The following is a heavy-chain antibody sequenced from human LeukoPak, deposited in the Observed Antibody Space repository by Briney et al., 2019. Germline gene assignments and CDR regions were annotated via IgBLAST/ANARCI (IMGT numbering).Heavy chain of an antibody. D-gene: IGHD2-2*01. V-gene: IGHV3-49*04. CDR2: IRGEAYGGAT. CDR3: VASDHRYCSSTSCRFDY. Sequence: GSLRLSCTASGFTFRDYGMSWVRQAPGKGLEWVAFIRGEAYGGATDYAASVKGRLTISRDDSKSIAYLQMSSLKTEDTAVYYCVASDHRYCSSTSCRFDYWGQGTLVTVSS. J-gene: IGHJ4*02. CDR1: GFTFRDYG.